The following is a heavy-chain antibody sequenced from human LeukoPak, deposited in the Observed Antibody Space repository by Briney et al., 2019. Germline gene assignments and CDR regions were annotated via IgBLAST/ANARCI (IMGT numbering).Heavy chain of an antibody. CDR1: GGSISSYY. D-gene: IGHD3-10*01. J-gene: IGHJ4*02. CDR2: IYYSGST. CDR3: ARGPSIGVRGVIED. Sequence: SETLSLTCTVSGGSISSYYWSWIRQPPGKGLEWIGYIYYSGSTNYNPSLKSRVTISVDTSKNQFSLKLSSVTAADTAVYYCARGPSIGVRGVIEDWGQGTLVTVSS. V-gene: IGHV4-59*01.